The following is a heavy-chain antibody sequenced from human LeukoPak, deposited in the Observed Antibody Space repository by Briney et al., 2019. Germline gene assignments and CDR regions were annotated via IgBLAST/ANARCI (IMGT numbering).Heavy chain of an antibody. CDR2: ISAYNGNT. CDR3: ARMGLVVTHPLDF. D-gene: IGHD2-15*01. Sequence: GASVKVSCKASGYSFTSYGISWVQQAPGQGLEWMGWISAYNGNTNYAQKFQGRVTMTTDTSTTTAYLELKSLISDDTAVYYCARMGLVVTHPLDFWGQGTLVTVSS. V-gene: IGHV1-18*01. CDR1: GYSFTSYG. J-gene: IGHJ4*02.